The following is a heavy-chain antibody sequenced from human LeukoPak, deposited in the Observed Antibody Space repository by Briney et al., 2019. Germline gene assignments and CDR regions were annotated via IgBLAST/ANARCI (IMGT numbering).Heavy chain of an antibody. V-gene: IGHV4-61*02. Sequence: SETLSLTCTVSGGSISSSSYYWSWIRQPAGKGLEWIGRIYTSGSTNYNPSLKSRVTISVDTSKNQFSLKLSSVTAADTAVYYCARTMCGGDCYSNAYYFDYWGQGTLVTVPS. D-gene: IGHD2-21*02. J-gene: IGHJ4*02. CDR3: ARTMCGGDCYSNAYYFDY. CDR1: GGSISSSSYY. CDR2: IYTSGST.